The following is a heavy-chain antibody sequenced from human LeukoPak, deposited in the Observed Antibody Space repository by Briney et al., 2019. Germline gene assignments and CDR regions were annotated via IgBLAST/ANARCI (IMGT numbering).Heavy chain of an antibody. V-gene: IGHV4-59*12. CDR2: IYHGGST. CDR1: GGSISSYY. CDR3: ARDRQQLVRGDYFDS. Sequence: PSETLSLTCTVSGGSISSYYWSWIRQPPGKGLEWIGTIYHGGSTYYSPSLKGRVTISVDTSKNQFSLKLSSVTAADTAVYYCARDRQQLVRGDYFDSWGQGTLVTVSS. D-gene: IGHD6-13*01. J-gene: IGHJ4*02.